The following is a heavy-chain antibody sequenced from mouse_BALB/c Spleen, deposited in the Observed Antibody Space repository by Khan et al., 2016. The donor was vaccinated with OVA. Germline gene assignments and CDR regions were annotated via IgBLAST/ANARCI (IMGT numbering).Heavy chain of an antibody. CDR3: ARGGYGGFAY. CDR2: MFPGDGRT. Sequence: QVQLQQSGAELVKPGASVKLSCKASGYTFTSYDINWVRQRPEQGLEWIGWMFPGDGRTKYNENFKGKATLTTEKSSSTAYMQLSRLTSEDSGAYFCARGGYGGFAYWGQGTLVTVSA. V-gene: IGHV1-85*01. J-gene: IGHJ3*01. D-gene: IGHD2-14*01. CDR1: GYTFTSYD.